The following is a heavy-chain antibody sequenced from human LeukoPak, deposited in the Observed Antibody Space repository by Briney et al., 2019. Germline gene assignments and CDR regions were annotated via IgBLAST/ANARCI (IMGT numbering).Heavy chain of an antibody. Sequence: ASVKVSCKASGYTFTGYYMHWVRQAPGQGLEWMGRINPNSGGTNYAQKFQGRVTMTRDTSISTAYMELSRLSSDDTAVYYCARGKITPYYFDISGYKDYFDYWGQGTRVTVSS. CDR1: GYTFTGYY. V-gene: IGHV1-2*06. CDR2: INPNSGGT. J-gene: IGHJ4*02. D-gene: IGHD3-22*01. CDR3: ARGKITPYYFDISGYKDYFDY.